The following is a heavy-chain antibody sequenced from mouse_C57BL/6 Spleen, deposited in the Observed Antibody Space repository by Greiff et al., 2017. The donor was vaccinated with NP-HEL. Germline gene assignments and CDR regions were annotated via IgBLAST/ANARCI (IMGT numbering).Heavy chain of an antibody. CDR3: ARDALRLWLRHAMDY. Sequence: EVKVEESGPGLVKPSQSLSLTCSVTGYSITSGYYWNWIRQFPGNKLEWMGYISYDGSNNYNPSLKNRISITRDTSKNQFFLKLNSVTTEDTATYYCARDALRLWLRHAMDYWGQGTSVTVSS. J-gene: IGHJ4*01. CDR2: ISYDGSN. D-gene: IGHD2-2*01. V-gene: IGHV3-6*01. CDR1: GYSITSGYY.